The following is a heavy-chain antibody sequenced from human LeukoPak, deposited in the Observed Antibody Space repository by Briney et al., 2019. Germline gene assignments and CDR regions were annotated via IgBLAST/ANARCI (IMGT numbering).Heavy chain of an antibody. D-gene: IGHD3-10*01. CDR1: GFTFRTSG. CDR2: ISGSGGST. V-gene: IGHV3-23*01. Sequence: GGSLRLSCAASGFTFRTSGMHWVRQAPGKGLEWVSAISGSGGSTYYADSVKGRFTISRDNSKNTLYLQMNSLRAEDTAVYYCAKDGLWFGIDYWGQGTLVTVSS. CDR3: AKDGLWFGIDY. J-gene: IGHJ4*02.